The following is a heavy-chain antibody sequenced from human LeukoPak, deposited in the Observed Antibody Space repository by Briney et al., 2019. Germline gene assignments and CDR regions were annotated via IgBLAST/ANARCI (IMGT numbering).Heavy chain of an antibody. D-gene: IGHD6-19*01. V-gene: IGHV4-39*01. Sequence: SETLSLTCTVSGASTSNNNYYWGWIRQPPGKGLEWIGSIYYSGSTYYNPSLKSRVTISVDTSKNQFSLKVSSVTAADTSVYYCARHQWVVAGIDFWGQGTLVTVSS. CDR2: IYYSGST. CDR3: ARHQWVVAGIDF. CDR1: GASTSNNNYY. J-gene: IGHJ4*02.